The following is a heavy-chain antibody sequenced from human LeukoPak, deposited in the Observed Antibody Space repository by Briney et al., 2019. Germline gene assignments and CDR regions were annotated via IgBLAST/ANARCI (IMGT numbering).Heavy chain of an antibody. D-gene: IGHD6-19*01. J-gene: IGHJ4*02. V-gene: IGHV4-39*07. CDR2: IYYSGST. CDR1: GGSISSSSYY. Sequence: PSETLSLTCTVSGGSISSSSYYWGWIRQPPGKGLEWIGSIYYSGSTYYDPSLKSRVTISVDTSKNQFSLKLSSVTAADTAVYYCARGDSSGWYERYYFDYWGQGTLVTVSS. CDR3: ARGDSSGWYERYYFDY.